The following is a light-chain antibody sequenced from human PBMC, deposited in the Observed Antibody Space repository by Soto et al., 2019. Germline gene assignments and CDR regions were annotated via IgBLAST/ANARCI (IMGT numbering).Light chain of an antibody. Sequence: SSLTPPAAVSGSPGQSITISCTGTSSDVGGYDYVSWYQLHPGKAPKLMVFEVNNRPSGVSYRFSGSKSGNTASLTISGLQAEDEADYFCSSYSISTAYLFGTGTKVTVL. CDR2: EVN. J-gene: IGLJ1*01. CDR1: SSDVGGYDY. V-gene: IGLV2-14*01. CDR3: SSYSISTAYL.